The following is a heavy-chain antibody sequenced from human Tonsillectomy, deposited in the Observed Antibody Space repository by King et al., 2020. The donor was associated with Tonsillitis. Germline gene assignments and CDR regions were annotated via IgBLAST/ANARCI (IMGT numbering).Heavy chain of an antibody. J-gene: IGHJ4*02. V-gene: IGHV3-66*01. D-gene: IGHD3-10*01. CDR2: SYSGGST. CDR3: ARAIRGSGSYLFDY. CDR1: GFTVSSNY. Sequence: VQLVESGGGLVQPGGSLRLSCAASGFTVSSNYMSWVRQAPGKGLEWVSLSYSGGSTFYADSVKGRFTISRDNSNNTLYLQMNSLRADDSAVYYCARAIRGSGSYLFDYWGRGTLVTVSS.